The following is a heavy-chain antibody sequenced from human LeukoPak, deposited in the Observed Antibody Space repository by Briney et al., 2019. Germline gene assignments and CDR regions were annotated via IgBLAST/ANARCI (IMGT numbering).Heavy chain of an antibody. Sequence: SETLSLTCAVYGGSFSGYYWSWIRQSPGKGLEWIGEINHSGSTNYNPSLKSRVTISVDTSKNQFSLKLSSVTAADTAVYYCARGPWGYRSGYWGQGTLVTVSS. D-gene: IGHD5-18*01. CDR3: ARGPWGYRSGY. V-gene: IGHV4-34*01. CDR2: INHSGST. J-gene: IGHJ4*02. CDR1: GGSFSGYY.